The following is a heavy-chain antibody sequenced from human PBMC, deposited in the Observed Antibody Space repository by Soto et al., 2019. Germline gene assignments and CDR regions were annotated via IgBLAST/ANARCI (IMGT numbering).Heavy chain of an antibody. Sequence: GGSLRLSCAASGFTFSSYAMSWVRQAPGKGLEWVSAISGSGGSTYYADSVKGRFTISRDNSKNTLYLQMNSLRAEDTAVYYCAKVNGYSGSYNTDYWGQGTLVNVSS. V-gene: IGHV3-23*01. CDR3: AKVNGYSGSYNTDY. J-gene: IGHJ4*02. CDR2: ISGSGGST. CDR1: GFTFSSYA. D-gene: IGHD1-26*01.